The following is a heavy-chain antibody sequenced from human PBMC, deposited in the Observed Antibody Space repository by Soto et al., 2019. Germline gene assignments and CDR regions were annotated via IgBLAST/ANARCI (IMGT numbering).Heavy chain of an antibody. Sequence: PSETLSLTCTVSGGSISSYYWSWIRQPPGKGLEWIGYIYYSGSTNYNPSLKSRVTISVDTSKNQFSLKLSSVTAADTASFYCARRKKGQWRVPGAFDIWGQGTMATVSS. CDR2: IYYSGST. CDR1: GGSISSYY. V-gene: IGHV4-59*08. J-gene: IGHJ3*02. CDR3: ARRKKGQWRVPGAFDI. D-gene: IGHD6-19*01.